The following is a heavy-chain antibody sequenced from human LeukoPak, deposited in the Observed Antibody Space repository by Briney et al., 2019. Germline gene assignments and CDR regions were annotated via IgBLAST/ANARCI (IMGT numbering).Heavy chain of an antibody. J-gene: IGHJ4*02. V-gene: IGHV4-34*01. CDR2: INHSGST. Sequence: SETLSLTCAVYGGSFSGYYWSWIRQPPGKGLEWIGEINHSGSTNYNPSLKSRVTISVDKSKNQFSLKLSSVTAADTAVYYCSRESQYYDYVWGSYRYFDYWGQGTLVTVSS. CDR3: SRESQYYDYVWGSYRYFDY. CDR1: GGSFSGYY. D-gene: IGHD3-16*02.